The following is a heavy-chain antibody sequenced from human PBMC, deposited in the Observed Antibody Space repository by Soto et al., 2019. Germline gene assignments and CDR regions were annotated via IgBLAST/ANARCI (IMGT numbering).Heavy chain of an antibody. CDR2: IVVGSGNT. V-gene: IGHV1-58*01. CDR3: AAGYYYYYYYYGMDV. J-gene: IGHJ6*02. Sequence: SVKVSCKASGFTFTNSAVQWVRQARGQRLEWIGWIVVGSGNTNYAQKFQERVTITRDMSTTTAYMELSSLRSEDTAVYYRAAGYYYYYYYYGMDVWGQGXTVTVSS. D-gene: IGHD3-10*01. CDR1: GFTFTNSA.